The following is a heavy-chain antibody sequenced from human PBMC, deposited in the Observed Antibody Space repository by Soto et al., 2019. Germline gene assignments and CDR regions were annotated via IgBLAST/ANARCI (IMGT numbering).Heavy chain of an antibody. D-gene: IGHD6-13*01. V-gene: IGHV3-33*01. CDR2: IWYDGSNK. CDR3: ARNGAAAHSGLDY. CDR1: GFTFSSYG. Sequence: QVQLVESGGGVVQPGRSLRLSCAASGFTFSSYGMHWVRQAPGMGLEWVAVIWYDGSNKYYADSVKGRFTISRDNSKNTLYLQMNSLRAEDTAMYYCARNGAAAHSGLDYWGQGTMVTVSS. J-gene: IGHJ4*02.